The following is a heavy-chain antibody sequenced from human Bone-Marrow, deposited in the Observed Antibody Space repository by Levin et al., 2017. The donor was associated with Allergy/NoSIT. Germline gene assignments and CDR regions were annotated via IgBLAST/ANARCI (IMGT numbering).Heavy chain of an antibody. Sequence: SVKVSCQASADFNSYAVTWVRQAPGQGLEWLGGIIPLFGTTNSAQKLQGSFTVTADKSTMTAYMEMSRLTSEDTAIYYCAVPEFDYWGQGTLVSVSS. D-gene: IGHD1-14*01. CDR2: IIPLFGTT. CDR3: AVPEFDY. CDR1: ADFNSYA. V-gene: IGHV1-69*06. J-gene: IGHJ4*02.